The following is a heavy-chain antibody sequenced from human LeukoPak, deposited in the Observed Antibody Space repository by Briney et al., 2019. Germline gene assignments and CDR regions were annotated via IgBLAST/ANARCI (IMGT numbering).Heavy chain of an antibody. Sequence: GGSLRLSSAASGFTLSNAYMSWVRQAPGKGLEWVGRIKNKTNGGTTDYAAPVKGRFTISRDDSKNTLYLQMNSLKTEDTAVYYCTTTIVGVTTWFDPWGQGTLVTVSS. D-gene: IGHD1-26*01. J-gene: IGHJ5*02. CDR3: TTTIVGVTTWFDP. V-gene: IGHV3-15*01. CDR1: GFTLSNAY. CDR2: IKNKTNGGTT.